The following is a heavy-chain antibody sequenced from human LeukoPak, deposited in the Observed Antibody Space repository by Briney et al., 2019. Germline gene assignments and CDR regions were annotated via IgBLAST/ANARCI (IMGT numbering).Heavy chain of an antibody. CDR2: INHSGST. Sequence: SETLSLTCAVYGGSFSGYYWSWIRQPPGKGLEWIGEINHSGSTNYNPSLKSRVTISVDTSKNQFSLKLSSVTAADTAVYYCARHWRDLYYFDYWGQGTLVTVSS. CDR3: ARHWRDLYYFDY. V-gene: IGHV4-34*01. D-gene: IGHD2-21*02. CDR1: GGSFSGYY. J-gene: IGHJ4*02.